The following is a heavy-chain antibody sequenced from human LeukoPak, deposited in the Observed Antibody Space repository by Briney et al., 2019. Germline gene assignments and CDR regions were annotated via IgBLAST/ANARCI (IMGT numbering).Heavy chain of an antibody. J-gene: IGHJ6*03. Sequence: SETLSLTCAVYGGSISSYYWSWIRQPPGKGLEWIGYIYYSGSTNYNPSLKSRVTISVDTSKNQFSLKLSSVTAADTAVYYCARGNGYMDVWGKGTTVTISS. V-gene: IGHV4-59*01. CDR1: GGSISSYY. CDR2: IYYSGST. CDR3: ARGNGYMDV. D-gene: IGHD1-1*01.